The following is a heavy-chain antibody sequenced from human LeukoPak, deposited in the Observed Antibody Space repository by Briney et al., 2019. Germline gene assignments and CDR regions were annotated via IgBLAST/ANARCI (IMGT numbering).Heavy chain of an antibody. J-gene: IGHJ4*02. V-gene: IGHV4-38-2*02. CDR2: IYHSGST. CDR1: GYSISSGYY. CDR3: ARVYVGATYFDY. D-gene: IGHD1-26*01. Sequence: SETLSLTCTVSGYSISSGYYWGWIRQPPGKGLEWIGSIYHSGSTYYNPSLKSRVTISVDTSKNQFSLKLSSVTAADTAVYYCARVYVGATYFDYWGQGTLVTVSS.